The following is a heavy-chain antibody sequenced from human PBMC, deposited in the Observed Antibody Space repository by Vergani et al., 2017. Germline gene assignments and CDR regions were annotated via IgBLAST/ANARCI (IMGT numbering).Heavy chain of an antibody. D-gene: IGHD3-10*01. CDR2: IRADTGDT. J-gene: IGHJ4*02. Sequence: QSQLVQSGDEVKRPGASVKVSCKTSGYTFFNYGVNWIRRAPGQGFEWLGWIRADTGDTKYSERLQDRVTLTTDSSTNTAYMELRSLKSDDTAVYYCARDGTYYYGSGSFYLFDYWGQGTLVTVSS. CDR1: GYTFFNYG. V-gene: IGHV1-18*04. CDR3: ARDGTYYYGSGSFYLFDY.